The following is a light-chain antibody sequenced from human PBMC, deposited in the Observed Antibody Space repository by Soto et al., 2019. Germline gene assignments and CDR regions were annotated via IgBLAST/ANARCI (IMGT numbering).Light chain of an antibody. CDR1: NSNIGGHT. J-gene: IGLJ2*01. CDR2: GNH. Sequence: QSVLTQPPSASATPGQRVVISRSGSNSNIGGHTVNWYRQVPGTAPKLLIYGNHKRPSGVSDRFSASKSGTSASLAISGLQSEDEADYYCAAWDDSLNGLVVFGGGTKVTVL. CDR3: AAWDDSLNGLVV. V-gene: IGLV1-44*01.